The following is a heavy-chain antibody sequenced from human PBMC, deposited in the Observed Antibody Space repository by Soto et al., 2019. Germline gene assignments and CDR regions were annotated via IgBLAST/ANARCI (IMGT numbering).Heavy chain of an antibody. CDR1: GFTFSQSA. CDR2: IGSNGAST. CDR3: VRGGGADDGSSVWFDS. Sequence: PWGSLRLSCSASGFTFSQSAMHWFRQAPGKGLEYVAAIGSNGASTFYPGSVKGRFIISRDNSKNTLFLQMNTLRPDDTAVYYCVRGGGADDGSSVWFDSWGQGTLVTVSP. D-gene: IGHD6-6*01. J-gene: IGHJ5*01. V-gene: IGHV3-64D*06.